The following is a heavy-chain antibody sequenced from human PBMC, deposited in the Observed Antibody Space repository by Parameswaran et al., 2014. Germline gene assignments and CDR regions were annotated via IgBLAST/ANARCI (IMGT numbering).Heavy chain of an antibody. CDR3: ARDRGGWYFDL. CDR2: IYHSGST. D-gene: IGHD2-15*01. Sequence: SETLSLTCTVSGGSISSGGYYWSWIRQPPGKGLEWIGYIYHSGSTYYNPSLKSRVTISVDRSKNQFSLKLSSVTAADTAVYYCARDRGGWYFDLWGRGTLVTVSS. V-gene: IGHV4-30-2*01. CDR1: GGSISSGGYY. J-gene: IGHJ2*01.